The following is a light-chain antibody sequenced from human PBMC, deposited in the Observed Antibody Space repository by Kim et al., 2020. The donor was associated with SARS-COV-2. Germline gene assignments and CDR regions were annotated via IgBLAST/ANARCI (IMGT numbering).Light chain of an antibody. CDR2: GAA. J-gene: IGKJ1*01. Sequence: STGERATQYCRASQSGSSSYLAGYQQKPGQAPRLLIYGAASRATGIPERFSGSGSGTDFTLTISRLEHEDCAVYYCQQYGSSPWTLGQGTKVDIK. CDR1: QSGSSSY. CDR3: QQYGSSPWT. V-gene: IGKV3-20*01.